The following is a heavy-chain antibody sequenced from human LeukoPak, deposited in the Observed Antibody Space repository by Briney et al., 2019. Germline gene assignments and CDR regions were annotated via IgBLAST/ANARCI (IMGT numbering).Heavy chain of an antibody. D-gene: IGHD3-22*01. V-gene: IGHV3-9*01. CDR2: ISWNSGSI. J-gene: IGHJ1*01. CDR3: AKPYYDSSGYYHAEYFQH. CDR1: GFTFDDYA. Sequence: PGGSLRLSCAASGFTFDDYAMHWVRQAPGKGLEWVSGISWNSGSIGYADSVKGRFTISRDNAKNSLYLQMNSLRAEDTALYYCAKPYYDSSGYYHAEYFQHWGQGTLVTVSS.